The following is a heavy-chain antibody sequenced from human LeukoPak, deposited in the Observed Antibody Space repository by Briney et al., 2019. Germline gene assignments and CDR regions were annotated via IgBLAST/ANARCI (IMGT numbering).Heavy chain of an antibody. CDR2: IYYSGSP. J-gene: IGHJ6*03. CDR3: ARGSTVTTYYYYMDV. V-gene: IGHV4-59*01. CDR1: GGSIISYY. D-gene: IGHD4-17*01. Sequence: SETLSLTFTVSGGSIISYYWSWIRQPPGKGLEWIGYIYYSGSPNYNPSLKSRVTISVDTSKNQFSLKLSSVTAADTAVYYCARGSTVTTYYYYMDVWGKGTTVTISS.